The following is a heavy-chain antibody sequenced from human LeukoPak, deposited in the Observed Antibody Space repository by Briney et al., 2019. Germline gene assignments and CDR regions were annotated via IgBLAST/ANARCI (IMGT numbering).Heavy chain of an antibody. CDR1: GGSISSYY. CDR2: IYYSGST. V-gene: IGHV4-59*12. D-gene: IGHD5-12*01. Sequence: PSETLSLTCTVSGGSISSYYWSWIRQPPGKGLEWTGYIYYSGSTNYNPSLKSRVAISVDTSKNQFSLKLSSVTAADTAVYYCARGLGGYDLIRTREYYFDYWGQGTLVTVSS. CDR3: ARGLGGYDLIRTREYYFDY. J-gene: IGHJ4*02.